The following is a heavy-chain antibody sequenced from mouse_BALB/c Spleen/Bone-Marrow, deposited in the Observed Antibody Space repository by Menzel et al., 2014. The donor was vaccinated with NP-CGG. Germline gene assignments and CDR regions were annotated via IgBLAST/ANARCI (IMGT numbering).Heavy chain of an antibody. CDR3: TTGFAY. J-gene: IGHJ3*01. Sequence: EVQRVESGGGLVQPGGSMKLSCVASGSTFSNYWMNWVRQSPEKGLDWVAEIRLKSNNYATHYAESVKGRFTISGDDSKSSVYLQMNNLRAEDTGIYYCTTGFAYWGQGTLVTVSA. V-gene: IGHV6-6*02. CDR2: IRLKSNNYAT. CDR1: GSTFSNYW.